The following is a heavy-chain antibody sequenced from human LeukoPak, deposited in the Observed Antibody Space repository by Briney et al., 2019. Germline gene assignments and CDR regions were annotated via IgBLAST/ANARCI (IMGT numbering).Heavy chain of an antibody. V-gene: IGHV3-23*01. CDR2: ISGSGGTT. J-gene: IGHJ4*02. CDR3: AKRLSSGSYFATFDY. CDR1: GFTFSSYA. Sequence: GGSLRLSCVASGFTFSSYAMSWVRQAPGKWLEWVSTISGSGGTTYHADSVKGRFTISRDNSKNTLYVQMNSLRAEDTAIYYCAKRLSSGSYFATFDYWCQGTLVTVSS. D-gene: IGHD1-26*01.